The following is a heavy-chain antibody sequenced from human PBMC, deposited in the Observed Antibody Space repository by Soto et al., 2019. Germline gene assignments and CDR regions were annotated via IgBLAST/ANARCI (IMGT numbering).Heavy chain of an antibody. CDR1: GFTFSSYG. J-gene: IGHJ6*02. Sequence: GGSLRLSCAASGFTFSSYGMHWVRQAPGKGLEWVAVISYDGSNKYYADSVKGRFTISRDNSKNTLYLQMNSLRAEDTAVYYCAKAGGTMVRGVIHDYYGMDVWGQGTTVTVS. D-gene: IGHD3-10*01. CDR3: AKAGGTMVRGVIHDYYGMDV. V-gene: IGHV3-30*18. CDR2: ISYDGSNK.